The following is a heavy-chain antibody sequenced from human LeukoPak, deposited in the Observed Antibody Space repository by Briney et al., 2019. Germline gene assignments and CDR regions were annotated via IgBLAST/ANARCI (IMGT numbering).Heavy chain of an antibody. CDR1: GFTFSNYV. V-gene: IGHV3-23*01. CDR3: ARGLDSVTWGPFDI. Sequence: GGSLRLSCVGSGFTFSNYVMRWVRQAPGKGLEWVSGISGSGGNINYADSVKGRFTISRDNSKNTLYLQMSRLRAEDTAVYYCARGLDSVTWGPFDIWGQGTVVTVSS. J-gene: IGHJ3*02. D-gene: IGHD5/OR15-5a*01. CDR2: ISGSGGNI.